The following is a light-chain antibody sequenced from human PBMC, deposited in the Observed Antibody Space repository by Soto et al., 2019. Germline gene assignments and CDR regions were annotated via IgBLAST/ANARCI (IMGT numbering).Light chain of an antibody. V-gene: IGLV2-14*01. Sequence: QSALTQPASVSGSPGQSITISCTGTSSDVGGYNYVSWYQQHPGKAPKLMIYEVTNRPSGVSTRFSGSKSGNTASLTISGLQAVDEADYYCSSYTSTSTLVFGGGTKLTVL. CDR3: SSYTSTSTLV. CDR1: SSDVGGYNY. CDR2: EVT. J-gene: IGLJ2*01.